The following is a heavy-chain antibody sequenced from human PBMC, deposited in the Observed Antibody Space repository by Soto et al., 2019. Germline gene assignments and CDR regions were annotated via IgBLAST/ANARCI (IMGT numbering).Heavy chain of an antibody. J-gene: IGHJ4*01. D-gene: IGHD6-13*01. CDR2: IIPIFGTA. Sequence: SVKVSCKASGGTFSSYAISWVRQAPGQGLEWMGGIIPIFGTANYAQKFQGRVTITADESTSTAYMELSSLRSEDTAVYYCARSRSTLKPFAYWGQRSLVTVSS. CDR3: ARSRSTLKPFAY. V-gene: IGHV1-69*13. CDR1: GGTFSSYA.